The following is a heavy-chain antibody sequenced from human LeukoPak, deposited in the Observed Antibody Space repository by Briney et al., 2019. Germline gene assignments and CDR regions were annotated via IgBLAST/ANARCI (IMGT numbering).Heavy chain of an antibody. V-gene: IGHV1-18*01. CDR2: ISAYNGNT. CDR3: ARDPKMSWNAATDAFDI. Sequence: ASVKVSCKASGYTFTSYGISWVRQAPGQGLEWMGWISAYNGNTNYAQKLQGRVTMTTDTSTSTAYMELRSLRSDDTAVYYCARDPKMSWNAATDAFDIWGQGTMVTVSS. D-gene: IGHD1-1*01. CDR1: GYTFTSYG. J-gene: IGHJ3*02.